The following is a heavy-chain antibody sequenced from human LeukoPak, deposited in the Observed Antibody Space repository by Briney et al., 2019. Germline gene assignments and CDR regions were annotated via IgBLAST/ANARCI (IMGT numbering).Heavy chain of an antibody. CDR2: INPVGSSI. CDR3: ARSPTYYDILTGYYPAYYFDY. Sequence: PGGSLRLSCAASGFTFSSYWMHWVRQVPGKGLVWVARINPVGSSITYADSVKGRFTISRDNAKNTLYLQMDSLRAEDTGVYYCARSPTYYDILTGYYPAYYFDYWGQGTLVTVSS. J-gene: IGHJ4*02. V-gene: IGHV3-74*01. CDR1: GFTFSSYW. D-gene: IGHD3-9*01.